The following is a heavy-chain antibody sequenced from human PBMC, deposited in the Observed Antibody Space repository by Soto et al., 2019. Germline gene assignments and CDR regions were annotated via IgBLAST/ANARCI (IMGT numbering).Heavy chain of an antibody. D-gene: IGHD1-1*01. CDR1: GFTFSNYA. V-gene: IGHV3-23*01. Sequence: EVQLLESGGGLVQPGGSLRLSCAASGFTFSNYAMSWVRQAPGKGLEWVSAISSSGDSPYYADSVKGRFTVSRDNSKNTLYLQINSLRVEDTAIYYCARNTIPPPPSWGKEPLVPVSS. CDR3: ARNTIPPPPS. J-gene: IGHJ5*02. CDR2: ISSSGDSP.